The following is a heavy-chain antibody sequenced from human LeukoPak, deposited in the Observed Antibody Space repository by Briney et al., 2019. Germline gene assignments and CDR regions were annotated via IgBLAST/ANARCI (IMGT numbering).Heavy chain of an antibody. Sequence: GGSLRLSCAASGFTFSSYAMHWVRQAPGKGLEWVAVISYDGNNKYYADSVKGRFTISRDNSENTLYLQMNSLRAEDTAVYYCARDAYSSGWYPDYWGQGTLVTVSS. J-gene: IGHJ4*02. CDR1: GFTFSSYA. CDR2: ISYDGNNK. CDR3: ARDAYSSGWYPDY. V-gene: IGHV3-30*04. D-gene: IGHD6-19*01.